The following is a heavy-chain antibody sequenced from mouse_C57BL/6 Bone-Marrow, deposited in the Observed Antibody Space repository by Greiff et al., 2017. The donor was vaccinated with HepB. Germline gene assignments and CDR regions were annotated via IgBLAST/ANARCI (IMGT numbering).Heavy chain of an antibody. V-gene: IGHV1-69*01. D-gene: IGHD1-1*01. CDR3: ARGGLLLRCYYFDY. Sequence: VQLQQPGAELVMPGASVKLSCKASGYTFTSYWMHWVKQRPGQGLEWIGEIDPSDSYTNYNQKFKGKSTLTVDKSSSTAYMQLSSLTSEDSAVYYCARGGLLLRCYYFDYWGQGTTLTVSS. J-gene: IGHJ2*01. CDR1: GYTFTSYW. CDR2: IDPSDSYT.